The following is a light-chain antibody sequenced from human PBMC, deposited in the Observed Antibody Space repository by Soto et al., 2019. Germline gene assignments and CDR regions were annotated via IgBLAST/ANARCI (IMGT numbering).Light chain of an antibody. J-gene: IGKJ2*01. CDR1: QSVTKN. CDR2: GAS. V-gene: IGKV3-15*01. Sequence: EVVMTQSPATLSLSPGERATLSCRASQSVTKNSAWYQQRPGQAPRLLIYGASTRATGVPARFSGSGSGTEFSLTISSLQSEDFAVYYCQQYNNWPPSYTFGQGTKLEIK. CDR3: QQYNNWPPSYT.